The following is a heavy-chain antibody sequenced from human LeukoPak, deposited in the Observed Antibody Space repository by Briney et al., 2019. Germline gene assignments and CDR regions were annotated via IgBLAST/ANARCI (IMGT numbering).Heavy chain of an antibody. CDR3: AREDSSGWAEYFQH. CDR2: IYSSGST. D-gene: IGHD6-19*01. Sequence: PSETLSLTCTVSGASISSYYWSWIRQPAGKGLDWIGRIYSSGSTNYKSSLKSRVTMSVDMAKNQFSLKLSSVTAADTGVYYCAREDSSGWAEYFQHWGQGTLVTGSA. CDR1: GASISSYY. J-gene: IGHJ1*01. V-gene: IGHV4-4*07.